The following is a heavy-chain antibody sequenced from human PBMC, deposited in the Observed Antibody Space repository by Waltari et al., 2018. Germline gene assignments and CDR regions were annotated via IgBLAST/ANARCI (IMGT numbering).Heavy chain of an antibody. J-gene: IGHJ4*02. D-gene: IGHD1-1*01. CDR1: GFIFGDSA. CDR3: TSDTSRWDDYYSDY. V-gene: IGHV3-73*01. Sequence: EVQLVESGGGLVHPGGSLKLSCTASGFIFGDSAMHWVRQASGKGVGWVGRIKSKTNNYATMYGASVKGRFTISRDDSTNTAYLQMNSLKSDDTAVYYCTSDTSRWDDYYSDYWGQGTLVTVSS. CDR2: IKSKTNNYAT.